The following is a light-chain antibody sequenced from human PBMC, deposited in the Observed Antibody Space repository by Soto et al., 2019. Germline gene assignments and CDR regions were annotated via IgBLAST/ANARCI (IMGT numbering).Light chain of an antibody. CDR1: QSVSSY. CDR3: QQRTNWPRSFT. V-gene: IGKV3-11*01. J-gene: IGKJ3*01. Sequence: EIVLTQSPATLSLSPGERATLSCRACQSVSSYLAWYQQKPGQAPRLLIYDTSKRATGIPARFSGSGSGTDFTLPISSLEPEDFAVYYCQQRTNWPRSFTFGPGTKVDIK. CDR2: DTS.